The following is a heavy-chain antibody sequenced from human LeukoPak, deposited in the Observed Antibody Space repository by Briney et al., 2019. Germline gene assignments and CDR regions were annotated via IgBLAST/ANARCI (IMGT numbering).Heavy chain of an antibody. CDR1: GFTFSGSA. V-gene: IGHV3-73*01. J-gene: IGHJ4*02. CDR2: IRSKANSYAT. D-gene: IGHD3-16*02. Sequence: GGSLGLSCAASGFTFSGSAMHWVRQASGKGLEWVGRIRSKANSYATAYAASVKGRFTISRDDSKNTAYLQMNSLKTEDTAVYYCTRLPGDYVWGSYRFASHYFDYWGQGTLVTVSP. CDR3: TRLPGDYVWGSYRFASHYFDY.